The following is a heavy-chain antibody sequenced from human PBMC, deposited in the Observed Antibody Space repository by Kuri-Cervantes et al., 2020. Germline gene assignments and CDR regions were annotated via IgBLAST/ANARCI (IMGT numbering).Heavy chain of an antibody. CDR3: ARPVLPAAIRGTLGWFDP. CDR2: IYHGDADT. CDR1: GYSFTSYW. J-gene: IGHJ5*02. D-gene: IGHD2-2*01. V-gene: IGHV5-51*01. Sequence: KVSCKGSGYSFTSYWIGWVRQMPGKGLEWMGIIYHGDADTRYGTSLQDQVTISADKSISTAYLQWSSLKASDTAMYYCARPVLPAAIRGTLGWFDPWGQGTLVTVSS.